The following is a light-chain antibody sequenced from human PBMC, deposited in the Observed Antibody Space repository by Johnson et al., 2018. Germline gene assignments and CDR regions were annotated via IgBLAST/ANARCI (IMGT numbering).Light chain of an antibody. CDR1: SSNIGNNY. V-gene: IGLV1-51*02. CDR2: ENN. J-gene: IGLJ1*01. CDR3: GTWDSSLSAGNV. Sequence: QSVLTQPPSVSAAPGQKVTISCSGSSSNIGNNYVSWYQQLPGTAPKLLIYENNKRPSGIPDRSAGSKSGTSATLGITGLQTGDEADYYCGTWDSSLSAGNVFGTGTKGTVL.